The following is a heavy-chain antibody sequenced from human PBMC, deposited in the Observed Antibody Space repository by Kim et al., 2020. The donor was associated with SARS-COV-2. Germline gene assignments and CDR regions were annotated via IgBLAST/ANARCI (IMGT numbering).Heavy chain of an antibody. V-gene: IGHV3-53*01. Sequence: GGSLRLSCAASGFTVSSNYMSWVRQAPGKGLEWVSVIYSGDSTYYADSVKGRFTISRDNSKNTLYLQMNSLRAEDTAVYYCARGSLTVDPPRWFGELSLYGMDVWGQGTTVTVSS. J-gene: IGHJ6*02. D-gene: IGHD3-10*01. CDR1: GFTVSSNY. CDR3: ARGSLTVDPPRWFGELSLYGMDV. CDR2: IYSGDST.